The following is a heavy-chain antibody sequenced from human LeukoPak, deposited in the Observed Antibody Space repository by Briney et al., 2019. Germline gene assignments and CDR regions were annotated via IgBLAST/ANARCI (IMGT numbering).Heavy chain of an antibody. CDR1: GYTFTSYG. Sequence: GASVKVSCKASGYTFTSYGISWVRQAPGQGLEWMGWISAYNGNTNYAQKLQGRVTMTTDTSTSTAYMELRSLRSDDTAVYYCARDDLVTDYSSSWPGDYWGQGTLVTVSS. CDR3: ARDDLVTDYSSSWPGDY. J-gene: IGHJ4*02. CDR2: ISAYNGNT. V-gene: IGHV1-18*01. D-gene: IGHD6-13*01.